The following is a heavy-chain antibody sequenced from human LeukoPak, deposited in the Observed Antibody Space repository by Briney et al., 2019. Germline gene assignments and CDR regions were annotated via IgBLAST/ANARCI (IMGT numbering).Heavy chain of an antibody. J-gene: IGHJ4*02. CDR3: ARDRAWNYFDY. Sequence: PGASLRLSCAASKFAFSSYAMSWVRQAPGKGLEWVAIISNDGSRKYYAHSVEGRFTISRDNSKNTLYLQMDSLRAEDTAVYYCARDRAWNYFDYWGQGTLVTVSS. CDR2: ISNDGSRK. CDR1: KFAFSSYA. V-gene: IGHV3-30*03. D-gene: IGHD3-3*01.